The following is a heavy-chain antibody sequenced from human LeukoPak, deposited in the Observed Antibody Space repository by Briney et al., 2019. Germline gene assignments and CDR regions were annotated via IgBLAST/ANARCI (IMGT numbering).Heavy chain of an antibody. CDR3: IRYVEYVTPDS. D-gene: IGHD3-16*01. Sequence: GGSLTLSCVAAGIGFQVSAVHWVRPSSGRGLEWVGCMRDRNKNYATIYGASVRGRFTISRDDSVNTATLRMNSLRSEDTAVYFCIRYVEYVTPDSWGQGTLVTVSS. CDR2: MRDRNKNYAT. CDR1: GIGFQVSA. V-gene: IGHV3-73*01. J-gene: IGHJ4*02.